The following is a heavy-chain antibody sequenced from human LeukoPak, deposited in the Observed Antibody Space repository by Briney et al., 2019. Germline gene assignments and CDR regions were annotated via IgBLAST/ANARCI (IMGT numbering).Heavy chain of an antibody. CDR2: ILGSGGGT. CDR1: GFTFSTYV. V-gene: IGHV3-23*01. J-gene: IGHJ6*02. D-gene: IGHD3-10*01. Sequence: GGSLRLSCAAPGFTFSTYVMTWVRQAPGKGLEWVSAILGSGGGTYYTDSVKARFTISRDNSKNTLYLQMNSLRAEDTAVYYCATTSGAYYYYHMDVWGQGTTVTVSS. CDR3: ATTSGAYYYYHMDV.